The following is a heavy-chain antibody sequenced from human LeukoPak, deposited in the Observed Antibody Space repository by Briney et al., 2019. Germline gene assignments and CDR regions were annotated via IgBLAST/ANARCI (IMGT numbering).Heavy chain of an antibody. CDR2: ISYDGSNK. CDR3: AKGRYHLATVTLLDY. V-gene: IGHV3-30*04. J-gene: IGHJ4*02. CDR1: GFTFSSYA. Sequence: PGGSLRLSCAASGFTFSSYAMHWVRQAPGKGLEWVAVISYDGSNKYYADSVKGRFTISRDNSKNTLYLQMNSVRAEDTAIYYCAKGRYHLATVTLLDYWGQGTLVTVSS. D-gene: IGHD4-17*01.